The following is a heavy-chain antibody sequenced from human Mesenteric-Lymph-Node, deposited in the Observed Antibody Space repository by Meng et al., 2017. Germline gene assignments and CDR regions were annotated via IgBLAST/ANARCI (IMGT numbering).Heavy chain of an antibody. CDR1: GYTFPSYY. D-gene: IGHD3-9*01. Sequence: ASVKVSCKASGYTFPSYYMHWVRQAPGQGLEWMGIINPSGGSTSYAQKFQGRVTMTRDTSTSTVYMELSSLRSEDTAVYYCARELLGDYDILTGYYPGPYYYYGMDVWGQGTTVTVSS. J-gene: IGHJ6*02. CDR3: ARELLGDYDILTGYYPGPYYYYGMDV. V-gene: IGHV1-46*01. CDR2: INPSGGST.